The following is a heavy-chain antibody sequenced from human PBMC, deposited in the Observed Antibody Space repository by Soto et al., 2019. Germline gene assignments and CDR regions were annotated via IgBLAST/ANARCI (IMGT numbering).Heavy chain of an antibody. CDR2: IYRDGTT. V-gene: IGHV3-53*01. CDR3: ARATGGTGWAWVDY. D-gene: IGHD6-19*01. Sequence: EVQLVESGGDLIQPGGSLRLSCAASGFSVRTDYMTWVRQPPGKGLEWVSVIYRDGTTYYGDSVKGRFTISRDNSKNTVYLKMNNLRGDDTALYYCARATGGTGWAWVDYWGQGTLVTVSS. J-gene: IGHJ4*02. CDR1: GFSVRTDY.